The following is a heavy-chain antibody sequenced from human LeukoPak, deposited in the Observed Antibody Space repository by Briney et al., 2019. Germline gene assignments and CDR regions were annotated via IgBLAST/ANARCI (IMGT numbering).Heavy chain of an antibody. Sequence: KSGESLKISCKGSGYSFTSYWIGWVRQMPGKGLEWMGIIYPGDSDTRYSPSFQGQVTISADKSISTAYLQWSSLKASDTAMYYCARQVVPAAYYYYMDVWGKGNTVTVSS. CDR1: GYSFTSYW. D-gene: IGHD2-2*01. CDR3: ARQVVPAAYYYYMDV. V-gene: IGHV5-51*01. CDR2: IYPGDSDT. J-gene: IGHJ6*03.